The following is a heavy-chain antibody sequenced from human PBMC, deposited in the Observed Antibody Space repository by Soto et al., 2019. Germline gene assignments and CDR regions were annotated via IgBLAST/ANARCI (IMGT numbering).Heavy chain of an antibody. J-gene: IGHJ4*02. D-gene: IGHD3-3*01. V-gene: IGHV3-23*01. CDR1: GFTFSSYA. Sequence: GGSLRLSCAASGFTFSSYAMSWVRQAPGKGLEWVSAISGSGGSTYYADSVKGRFTISRDNSKNTLYLQMNSLRAEDTAVYYCARICPDVLRFLEWLLYFDYWGQGTLVTVSS. CDR3: ARICPDVLRFLEWLLYFDY. CDR2: ISGSGGST.